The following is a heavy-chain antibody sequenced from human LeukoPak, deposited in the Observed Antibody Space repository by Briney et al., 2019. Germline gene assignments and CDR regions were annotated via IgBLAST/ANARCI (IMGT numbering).Heavy chain of an antibody. CDR3: ARGRNYDFWSGSQGPMDV. CDR2: IYHSGST. D-gene: IGHD3-3*01. V-gene: IGHV4-38-2*01. Sequence: SETLSLTCAVSGYSISSGYYWGWIRPPPGKGLEWIGSIYHSGSTYYNPSLKSRVTISVDTSKNQFSLKLSSVTAADTAVYYCARGRNYDFWSGSQGPMDVWGKGTTVTVSS. J-gene: IGHJ6*04. CDR1: GYSISSGYY.